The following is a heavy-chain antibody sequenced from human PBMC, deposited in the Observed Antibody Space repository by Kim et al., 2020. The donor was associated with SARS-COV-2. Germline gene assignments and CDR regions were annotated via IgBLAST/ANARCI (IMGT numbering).Heavy chain of an antibody. Sequence: GGSLRLSCAASGFTFSSYAMSWVRQAPGKGLEWVSIIYSDGSGTHYADSVKGRFTISRDNSKNMLYLQMNGLGAEDTAVYYCAKAVGSGSYCFDYWGQGALVTVSS. CDR1: GFTFSSYA. D-gene: IGHD3-10*01. V-gene: IGHV3-23*03. CDR2: IYSDGSGT. J-gene: IGHJ4*02. CDR3: AKAVGSGSYCFDY.